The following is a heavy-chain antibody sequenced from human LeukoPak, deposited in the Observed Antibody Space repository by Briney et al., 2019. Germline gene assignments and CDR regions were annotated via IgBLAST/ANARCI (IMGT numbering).Heavy chain of an antibody. D-gene: IGHD2-2*01. Sequence: GGSLRLSCAASGLTFSSYAMSWVRQAPGKGLEWVSAISGSGGSTYYADSVKGRFTISRDNSKNTLYLQMNSLRAEDTAVYYCRYCSSTSCPRKLRDAFDIWGQGTMVTVSS. CDR2: ISGSGGST. J-gene: IGHJ3*02. CDR1: GLTFSSYA. V-gene: IGHV3-23*01. CDR3: RYCSSTSCPRKLRDAFDI.